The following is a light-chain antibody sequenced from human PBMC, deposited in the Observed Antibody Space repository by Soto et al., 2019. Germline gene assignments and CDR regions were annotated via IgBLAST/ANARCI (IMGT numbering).Light chain of an antibody. Sequence: QSALTQPDSVSESPGQSITISCTGNSSDVGSYNLVSWYQQHPGKAPKLMIDEGSKRPSGVSNRFSGPKSGNTASLTISGLQHDDEDDYYCCAYAGSSTYVFGTGTKLTVL. CDR1: SSDVGSYNL. V-gene: IGLV2-23*01. CDR3: CAYAGSSTYV. J-gene: IGLJ1*01. CDR2: EGS.